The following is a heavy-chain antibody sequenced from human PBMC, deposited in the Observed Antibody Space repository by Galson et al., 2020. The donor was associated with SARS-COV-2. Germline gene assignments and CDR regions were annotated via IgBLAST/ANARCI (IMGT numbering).Heavy chain of an antibody. D-gene: IGHD6-13*01. Sequence: DSVKGRFTISRDNAKNSLYLQMNSLRAGDTAVYFCARTGTPNYYYGMDVWGQGTTVTVSS. V-gene: IGHV3-21*01. J-gene: IGHJ6*02. CDR3: ARTGTPNYYYGMDV.